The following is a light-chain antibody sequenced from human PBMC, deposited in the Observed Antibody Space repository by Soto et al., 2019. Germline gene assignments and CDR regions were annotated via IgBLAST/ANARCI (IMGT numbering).Light chain of an antibody. Sequence: LTQPPSVSGAPGQRVTISCTGSSSNIGAGYDVHWYQQLPGTAPKLLIYGNSNRPSGVPDRFSGSKSGTSASLAITGLQAEDEADYYCQSYDSSLSGWVFGGGTQLTVL. CDR3: QSYDSSLSGWV. V-gene: IGLV1-40*01. CDR1: SSNIGAGYD. CDR2: GNS. J-gene: IGLJ3*02.